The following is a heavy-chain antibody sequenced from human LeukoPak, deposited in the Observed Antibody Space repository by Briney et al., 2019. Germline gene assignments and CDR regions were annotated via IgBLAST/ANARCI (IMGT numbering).Heavy chain of an antibody. CDR1: GGSISSSSYY. V-gene: IGHV4-39*01. D-gene: IGHD6-13*01. CDR2: IYYSGST. J-gene: IGHJ4*02. CDR3: ARPKYSSTWYGPYDY. Sequence: SETLSLTCTVSGGSISSSSYYWGWIRQPPGKGLEWIGSIYYSGSTYYNPSLQSRVTISVDTSKNQFSLKLSSVTAADTAVYYCARPKYSSTWYGPYDYWGQGTLVTVSS.